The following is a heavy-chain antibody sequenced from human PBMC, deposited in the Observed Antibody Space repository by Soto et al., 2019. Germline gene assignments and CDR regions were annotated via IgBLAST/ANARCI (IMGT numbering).Heavy chain of an antibody. CDR3: TAAAGENWFDP. CDR1: GYTFSSYG. CDR2: ISAYNGHT. Sequence: AASVKVSCKASGYTFSSYGISWVRQAPGQGLEWMGWISAYNGHTNYAQKFQGRVTMTTDESTSTAYMELNSLRSEDTAVYYCTAAAGENWFDPWGQGTLVTVSS. D-gene: IGHD6-13*01. J-gene: IGHJ5*02. V-gene: IGHV1-18*01.